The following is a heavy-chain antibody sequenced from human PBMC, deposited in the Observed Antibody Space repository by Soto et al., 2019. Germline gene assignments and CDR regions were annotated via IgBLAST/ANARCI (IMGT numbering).Heavy chain of an antibody. Sequence: SVKGAWKGSGWTFTCFSVQWVRQARGQRLEWIGWIVVGSGNTNYAQKFQERVTITRDMSTSTAYMELSSLRSEDTAVYYCAAESVVVARDAFDIWGQGTMVTVSS. V-gene: IGHV1-58*01. J-gene: IGHJ3*02. D-gene: IGHD3-22*01. CDR2: IVVGSGNT. CDR1: GWTFTCFS. CDR3: AAESVVVARDAFDI.